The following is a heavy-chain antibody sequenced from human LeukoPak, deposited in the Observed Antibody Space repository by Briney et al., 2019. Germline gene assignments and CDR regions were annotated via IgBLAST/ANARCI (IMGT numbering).Heavy chain of an antibody. D-gene: IGHD3-10*01. CDR3: ARLFDYYGSGSYYASKLNWFDP. CDR2: IYPGDSDT. CDR1: GYRFSSYW. V-gene: IGHV5-51*01. Sequence: GESLKISCQGSGYRFSSYWIGWVRQMPGKGLEWMGIIYPGDSDTRYSPSFQGQVTISADKSISTAYLQWSSLKASDTAMYYCARLFDYYGSGSYYASKLNWFDPWGQGTLVTVSS. J-gene: IGHJ5*02.